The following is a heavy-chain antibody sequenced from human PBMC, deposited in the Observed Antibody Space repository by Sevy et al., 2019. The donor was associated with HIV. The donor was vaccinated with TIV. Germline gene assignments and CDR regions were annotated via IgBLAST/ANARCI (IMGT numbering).Heavy chain of an antibody. CDR1: GFTFSSYS. CDR3: ARGGIVVVPADPFDY. CDR2: ISSSSSYI. V-gene: IGHV3-21*01. Sequence: GGSLRLSCAASGFTFSSYSMNWVRQAPGKGLEWVSSISSSSSYIYYADSVKGRFTISRDNAKNSLYLQMNSLRAEDPAVYYCARGGIVVVPADPFDYWGQGTLVTVSS. J-gene: IGHJ4*02. D-gene: IGHD2-2*01.